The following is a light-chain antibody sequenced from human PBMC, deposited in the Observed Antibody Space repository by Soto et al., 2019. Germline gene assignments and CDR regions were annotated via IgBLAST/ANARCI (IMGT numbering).Light chain of an antibody. V-gene: IGLV2-14*01. CDR1: SSDVGGHNY. CDR2: DVS. CDR3: SSFTSSSTYV. Sequence: QSALTQPASVSGSPGQSITISCTGTSSDVGGHNYVSWYQQDPGRAPKLLIYDVSNRPSGVSNRFSASKSGNTASLTISGLQAEDEADYYCSSFTSSSTYVFGAGTKVTVL. J-gene: IGLJ1*01.